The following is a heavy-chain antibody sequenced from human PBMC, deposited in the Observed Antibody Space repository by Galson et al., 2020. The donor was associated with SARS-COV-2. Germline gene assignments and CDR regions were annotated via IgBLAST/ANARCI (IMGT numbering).Heavy chain of an antibody. D-gene: IGHD2-15*01. V-gene: IGHV1-18*01. J-gene: IGHJ1*01. CDR1: GYTFTTYY. CDR2: ISPYNGDT. CDR3: ARSLSLGECSGGSCYSY. Sequence: ASVKVSCKASGYTFTTYYLSWVRQAPGQGLEWMGWISPYNGDTNYAQNLQGRVSMTTDTSTGTAYMELKSLRSDDTAVYFCARSLSLGECSGGSCYSYWGQGTLVTVSS.